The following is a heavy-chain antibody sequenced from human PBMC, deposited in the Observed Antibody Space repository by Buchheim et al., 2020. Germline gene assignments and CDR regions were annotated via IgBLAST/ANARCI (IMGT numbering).Heavy chain of an antibody. Sequence: EVQLVESGGGLVQPGGSLRLSCAASGFTFSSYAMNWVRQAPGKGLEWISYISSSSSTVYYADSVKGRFTISRDNAKKSLFLQMNSLRDEDTAVYYCASILHLGELSSGRYYYGLDVWGQGTT. D-gene: IGHD3-16*02. V-gene: IGHV3-48*02. J-gene: IGHJ6*02. CDR1: GFTFSSYA. CDR2: ISSSSSTV. CDR3: ASILHLGELSSGRYYYGLDV.